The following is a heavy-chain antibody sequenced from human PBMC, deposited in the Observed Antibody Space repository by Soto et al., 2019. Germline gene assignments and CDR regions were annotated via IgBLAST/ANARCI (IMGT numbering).Heavy chain of an antibody. CDR2: IRSKSYGKTT. D-gene: IGHD4-17*01. V-gene: IGHV3-49*03. CDR1: GFTFGDYG. CDR3: TRQRWDYGDPKEYFEL. Sequence: GGSLRLSCSTSGFTFGDYGMTWFRQAPGKGLEWVGLIRSKSYGKTTEYAASATDRFTISRDDSKRIAYLQMNSLKADDTAVYYCTRQRWDYGDPKEYFELWGRGTLVTVSS. J-gene: IGHJ2*01.